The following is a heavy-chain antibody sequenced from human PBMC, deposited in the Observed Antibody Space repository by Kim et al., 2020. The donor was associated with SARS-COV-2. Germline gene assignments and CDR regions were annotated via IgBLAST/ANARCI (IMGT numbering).Heavy chain of an antibody. J-gene: IGHJ4*02. V-gene: IGHV1-69*13. CDR3: ARERTGTTFADY. CDR2: IIPIFGTA. D-gene: IGHD1-1*01. CDR1: GGTFSSYA. Sequence: SVKVSCKASGGTFSSYAISWVRQAPGQGLEWMGGIIPIFGTANYAQKFQGRVTITADESTSTAYMELSSLRSEDTAVYYCARERTGTTFADYWGQGTLVTVSS.